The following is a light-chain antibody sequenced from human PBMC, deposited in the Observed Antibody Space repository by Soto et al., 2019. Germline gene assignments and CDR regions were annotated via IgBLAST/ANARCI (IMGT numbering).Light chain of an antibody. CDR3: QQFGTSPTST. CDR2: GAS. J-gene: IGKJ5*01. V-gene: IGKV3-20*01. CDR1: QSVSSIY. Sequence: SPGTLSLSPGERATLSCRASQSVSSIYFAWYQQKPGQAPRLLIYGASSRATGIPDRFSGSGSGTDFTLTISRLEPEDFAVYYCQQFGTSPTSTFGQGTRLEIK.